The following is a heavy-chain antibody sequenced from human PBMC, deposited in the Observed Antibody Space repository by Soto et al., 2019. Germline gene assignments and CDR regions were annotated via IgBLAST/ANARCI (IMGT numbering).Heavy chain of an antibody. D-gene: IGHD1-7*01. CDR1: GGSISSGDYY. CDR3: AREGLITGTTYYYYGMDV. Sequence: SETLSLTCTVSGGSISSGDYYWSWVRQPPGKGLEWIAYIYYSGTTYYNPSLKSRVTISVDTSKNQFSLKLSSVTAADTAVYYCAREGLITGTTYYYYGMDVWGQGTTVTVSS. CDR2: IYYSGTT. V-gene: IGHV4-30-4*02. J-gene: IGHJ6*02.